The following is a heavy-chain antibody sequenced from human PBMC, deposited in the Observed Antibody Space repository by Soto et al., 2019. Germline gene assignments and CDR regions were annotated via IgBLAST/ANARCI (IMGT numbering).Heavy chain of an antibody. Sequence: EVQLLESGGGLVQPGGSLRLSCAASGFPFSSRAMSWVRQAPGKRLEWVSAISGSGNITYYADSVKGRFTISRDTSKNTLHLQMNSLRADDTAVYYCAEWARYCSGADCRAWGQVTLVTVSS. CDR1: GFPFSSRA. V-gene: IGHV3-23*01. D-gene: IGHD2-15*01. J-gene: IGHJ5*02. CDR2: ISGSGNIT. CDR3: AEWARYCSGADCRA.